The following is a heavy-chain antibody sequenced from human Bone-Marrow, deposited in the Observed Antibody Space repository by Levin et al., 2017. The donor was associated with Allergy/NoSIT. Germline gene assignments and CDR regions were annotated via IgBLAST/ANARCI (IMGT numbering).Heavy chain of an antibody. D-gene: IGHD6-19*01. J-gene: IGHJ5*02. Sequence: PSETLSLTCAVYGGSFSGYYWSWIRQPPGKGLEWIGEINHSGSTNYNPSLKSRVTISVDTSKNQFSLKLSSVTAADTAVYYCARGVNPSSGWYYPNWFDPWGQGTLVTVSS. CDR2: INHSGST. CDR3: ARGVNPSSGWYYPNWFDP. V-gene: IGHV4-34*01. CDR1: GGSFSGYY.